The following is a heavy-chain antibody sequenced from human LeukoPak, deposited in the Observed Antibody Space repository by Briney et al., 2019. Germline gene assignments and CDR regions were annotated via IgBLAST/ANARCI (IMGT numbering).Heavy chain of an antibody. CDR2: IIPILGIA. D-gene: IGHD2-15*01. CDR1: GYTFTSYA. CDR3: ARGAYCSGGSCYAYFDY. J-gene: IGHJ4*02. V-gene: IGHV1-69*04. Sequence: GASVKVSCKASGYTFTSYAISWVRQAPGQGLEWMGRIIPILGIANYAQKFQGRVTITADKSTSTAYMELSSLRSEDTAVYYCARGAYCSGGSCYAYFDYWGQGTLVTVSS.